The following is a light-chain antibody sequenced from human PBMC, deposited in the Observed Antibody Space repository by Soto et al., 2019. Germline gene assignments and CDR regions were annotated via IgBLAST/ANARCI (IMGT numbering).Light chain of an antibody. CDR1: QSVSSN. Sequence: EIVMTQSPATLSVSPGERATLSCRASQSVSSNLAWYQQKPGQAPRLLIYGASTRATGIPARFSGSGSGTEFKLTIISLQSEDFAVYYCQHYNNWPPWTFGQGTKVEIK. CDR2: GAS. CDR3: QHYNNWPPWT. J-gene: IGKJ1*01. V-gene: IGKV3-15*01.